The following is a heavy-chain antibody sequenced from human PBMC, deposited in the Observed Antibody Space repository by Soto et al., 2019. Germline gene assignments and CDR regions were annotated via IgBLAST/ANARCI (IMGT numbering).Heavy chain of an antibody. Sequence: GESLRLSCTASGLTFSCYAMSWVGQSPGKGLQCVSAFSGRGGSTYYAVSVKGRFTISRDNSKNTLYLQMNSLRAEDTAVYYCARNLYDCNGYLDYWGQGTLVTVSS. D-gene: IGHD3-22*01. CDR3: ARNLYDCNGYLDY. CDR1: GLTFSCYA. V-gene: IGHV3-23*01. J-gene: IGHJ4*02. CDR2: FSGRGGST.